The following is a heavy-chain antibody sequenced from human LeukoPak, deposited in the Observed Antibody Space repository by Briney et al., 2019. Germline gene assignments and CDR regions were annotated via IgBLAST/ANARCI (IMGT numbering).Heavy chain of an antibody. V-gene: IGHV4-59*01. J-gene: IGHJ2*01. CDR1: GGSISSYF. D-gene: IGHD3-22*01. CDR3: ARGVGSGGYYGSSHWHLDL. CDR2: ISYSGST. Sequence: SETLSLTCTVSGGSISSYFWNWVRQPPGKGLEWIGYISYSGSTSYNSSFNSRVTISLDTSKKQVSLKLSFVTAADTAVYFCARGVGSGGYYGSSHWHLDLWGRDTLVTVSS.